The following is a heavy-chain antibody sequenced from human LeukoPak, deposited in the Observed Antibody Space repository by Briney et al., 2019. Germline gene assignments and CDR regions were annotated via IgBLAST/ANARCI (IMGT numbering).Heavy chain of an antibody. CDR1: GFTFGDYA. V-gene: IGHV3-49*04. D-gene: IGHD2-2*01. CDR3: TRDQLLPGGYYYYYMDV. CDR2: TRSKAYGGTT. Sequence: GSLRLSCTASGFTFGDYAMSWVRQAPGKGLEWVGFTRSKAYGGTTEYAASVKGRFTISRDDSKSIAYLQMNSLKTEDTAVYYCTRDQLLPGGYYYYYMDVWGKGTTVTVSS. J-gene: IGHJ6*03.